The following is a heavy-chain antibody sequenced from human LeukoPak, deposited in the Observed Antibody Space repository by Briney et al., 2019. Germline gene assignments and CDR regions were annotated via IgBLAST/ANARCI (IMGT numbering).Heavy chain of an antibody. CDR1: GYIFTSYD. Sequence: ASVKVSCKASGYIFTSYDINWVRQATGQGPEWMGWMNPNSGKKGYAQKFQGRVTMTRNTSISTAYMELRSLRSEDTAVYYCARELNRDGFDPWGQGTLVAVSS. J-gene: IGHJ5*02. CDR2: MNPNSGKK. V-gene: IGHV1-8*01. D-gene: IGHD1-14*01. CDR3: ARELNRDGFDP.